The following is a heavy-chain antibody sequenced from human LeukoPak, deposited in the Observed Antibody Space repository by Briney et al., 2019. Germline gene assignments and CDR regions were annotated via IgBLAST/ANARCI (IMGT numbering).Heavy chain of an antibody. Sequence: PGGSLRLSCAASGFTFSNYAIHWVRQAPGKGLEWVSIVGGSGVKTYYADSVKGRFTIFRDNSKNTLYLQMSSLRVDDTAMYYCARGYAYGDYWGQGTLVAVSS. J-gene: IGHJ4*02. V-gene: IGHV3-23*01. CDR2: VGGSGVKT. D-gene: IGHD3-16*01. CDR3: ARGYAYGDY. CDR1: GFTFSNYA.